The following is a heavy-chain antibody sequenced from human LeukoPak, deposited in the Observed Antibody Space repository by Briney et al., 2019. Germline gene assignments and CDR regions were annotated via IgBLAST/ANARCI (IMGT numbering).Heavy chain of an antibody. D-gene: IGHD4-11*01. V-gene: IGHV4-38-2*01. Sequence: SETLSLTCAVSGYSISSGYYWGWIRQPPGKGLEWIGSIYHSGSTYYNPSLKSRVTISVDTSKNQFSLKLSSVTAADTAVYYCARHPDYSYDYFDYWGREPWSPSPQ. CDR1: GYSISSGYY. CDR2: IYHSGST. CDR3: ARHPDYSYDYFDY. J-gene: IGHJ4*02.